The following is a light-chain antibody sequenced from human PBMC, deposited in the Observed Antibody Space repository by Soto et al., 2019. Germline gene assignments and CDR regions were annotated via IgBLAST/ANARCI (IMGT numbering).Light chain of an antibody. CDR2: GAS. V-gene: IGKV3-20*01. CDR1: QSVSSSY. J-gene: IGKJ1*01. CDR3: QQYGSSLWT. Sequence: EIVLTQSPGTLSLSPGERATLSCRASQSVSSSYLAWYQQKPGQAPRLLIYGASSRATGIPDRFSGSGSGIDFTLTISILEPEDFALYYCQQYGSSLWTFGQGTKVEIK.